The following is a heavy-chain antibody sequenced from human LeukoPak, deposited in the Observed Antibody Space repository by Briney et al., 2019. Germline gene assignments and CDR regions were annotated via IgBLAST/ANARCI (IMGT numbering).Heavy chain of an antibody. D-gene: IGHD3-22*01. CDR3: ARVGSGYYIDY. J-gene: IGHJ4*02. CDR2: VYYSGST. CDR1: GGSNSSGDYY. Sequence: SQTLSLTCTVSGGSNSSGDYYWSWIRQPPGKGLEWIGYVYYSGSTYYNPSLKSRVTISVDTSKNQFSLKLSSVTAADTAVYYCARVGSGYYIDYWGQGTLVTVSS. V-gene: IGHV4-30-4*01.